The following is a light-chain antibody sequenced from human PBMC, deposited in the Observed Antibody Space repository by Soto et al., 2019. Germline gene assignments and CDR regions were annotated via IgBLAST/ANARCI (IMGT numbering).Light chain of an antibody. CDR1: QSVSSSD. J-gene: IGKJ2*01. CDR3: QQYGGSPLYT. Sequence: EIVLTQSPGTLSLSPGDRATLSCRASQSVSSSDLAWYQQKPGQAPRLLIYGASTRATGIPDRFSGSGSATDFTLTISRLEPEDFAVYYCQQYGGSPLYTFGQGTKLEIK. CDR2: GAS. V-gene: IGKV3-20*01.